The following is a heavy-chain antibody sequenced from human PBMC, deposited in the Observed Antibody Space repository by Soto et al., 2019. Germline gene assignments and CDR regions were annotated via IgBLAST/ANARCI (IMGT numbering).Heavy chain of an antibody. CDR3: ARFLLRPGKFDY. CDR1: FFSFSDYY. D-gene: IGHD3-10*01. Sequence: PGGSLLLSFSSSFFSFSDYYMTWIRQAPGKGLEWISDISSSGDPTYYADSLRGRFTISRDNAKNSLYLQLNSLRGEDTAVYYCARFLLRPGKFDYWGQGTLVTVSS. CDR2: ISSSGDPT. J-gene: IGHJ4*02. V-gene: IGHV3-11*01.